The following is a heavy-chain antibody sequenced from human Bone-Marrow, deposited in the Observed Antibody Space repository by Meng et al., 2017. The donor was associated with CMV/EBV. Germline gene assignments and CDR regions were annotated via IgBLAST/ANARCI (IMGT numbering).Heavy chain of an antibody. CDR1: GFTFSTYS. V-gene: IGHV3-21*01. CDR3: ARSWGLNWFDP. Sequence: GGSLRLSCSASGFTFSTYSMNWVRQAPGKGLEWVSSISPTSSYIFYADSVKGRFTISRDNAQNSLYLQMNSLRAEDTAVYYCARSWGLNWFDPWGQGTLVTVSS. J-gene: IGHJ5*02. CDR2: ISPTSSYI. D-gene: IGHD7-27*01.